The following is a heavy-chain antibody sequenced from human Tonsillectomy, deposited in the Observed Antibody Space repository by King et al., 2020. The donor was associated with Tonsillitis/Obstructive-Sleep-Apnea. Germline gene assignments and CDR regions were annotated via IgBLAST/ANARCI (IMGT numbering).Heavy chain of an antibody. V-gene: IGHV4-34*01. J-gene: IGHJ6*03. CDR3: ARGLRGARIYYYYYMDV. D-gene: IGHD3-10*01. Sequence: VQLQQWGAGLLKPSETLSLTCAVYGGSFSGYYWSWIRQPPGKGREWIGEINHSGSTNYNPSLKSRVTISVDTSKNQFSLKLSSVTAADTAVYYCARGLRGARIYYYYYMDVWGKGTTVTVSS. CDR1: GGSFSGYY. CDR2: INHSGST.